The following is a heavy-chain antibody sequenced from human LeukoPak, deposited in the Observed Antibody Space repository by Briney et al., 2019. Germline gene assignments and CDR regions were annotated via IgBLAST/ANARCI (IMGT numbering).Heavy chain of an antibody. D-gene: IGHD3-16*02. CDR2: IYYSGST. CDR1: GGSISSYY. V-gene: IGHV4-59*08. Sequence: SETLSLTCTVSGGSISSYYWSWIRQPPGKGLEWIGYIYYSGSTNYNPSLKSRGTISVDTSKNQFSLKRSSVTAADTAVYYCARHWPYYDYVWGSYRPYYFDYWGQGTLVTVSS. CDR3: ARHWPYYDYVWGSYRPYYFDY. J-gene: IGHJ4*02.